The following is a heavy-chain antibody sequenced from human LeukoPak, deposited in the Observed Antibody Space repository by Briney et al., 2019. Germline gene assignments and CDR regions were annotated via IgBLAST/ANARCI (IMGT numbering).Heavy chain of an antibody. CDR1: GFTFSSYA. D-gene: IGHD6-13*01. CDR2: ISYDGSNK. Sequence: PGGSLRLSCAASGFTFSSYAMHWVRQAPGKGLEWVAVISYDGSNKYYADSVKGRFTISRDNSKNTLYLQMNSLRAEDTAVYYCARGRPGSSWTPWAFDIWGQGTMVTVSS. CDR3: ARGRPGSSWTPWAFDI. V-gene: IGHV3-30-3*01. J-gene: IGHJ3*02.